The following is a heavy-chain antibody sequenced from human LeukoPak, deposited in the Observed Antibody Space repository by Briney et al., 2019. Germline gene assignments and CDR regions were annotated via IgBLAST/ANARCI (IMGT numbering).Heavy chain of an antibody. Sequence: SETLSLTCTVSGGSISSYYWSWIRQPPGKGLEWIGYIYYSGSTNYNPSLKSRVTISVDTSENQFSLKLSSVTAADTAVYYCARDDILTGYYPVWGQGTLVTVSS. V-gene: IGHV4-59*01. CDR2: IYYSGST. CDR1: GGSISSYY. D-gene: IGHD3-9*01. CDR3: ARDDILTGYYPV. J-gene: IGHJ4*02.